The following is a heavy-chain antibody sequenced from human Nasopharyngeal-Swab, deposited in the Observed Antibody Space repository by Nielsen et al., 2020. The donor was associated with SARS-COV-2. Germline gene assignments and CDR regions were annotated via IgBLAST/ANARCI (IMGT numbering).Heavy chain of an antibody. CDR1: GVTFSTYW. V-gene: IGHV3-7*01. D-gene: IGHD2-8*02. J-gene: IGHJ4*02. CDR2: IKQDGSYK. CDR3: AGGTGWVFNC. Sequence: GGSLRLSCAASGVTFSTYWMNWIRQTPGKGLEWVAHIKQDGSYKRYVDSVKGRFTISRDHAKNSLYLQMNSLRAEDTAVYYCAGGTGWVFNCWGQGTLVTVSS.